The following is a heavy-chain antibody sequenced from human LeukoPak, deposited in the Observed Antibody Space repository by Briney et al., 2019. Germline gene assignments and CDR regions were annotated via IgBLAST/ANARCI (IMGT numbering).Heavy chain of an antibody. CDR2: ISGSGGST. V-gene: IGHV3-23*01. CDR3: AKDGYYYDSSGYSSFDY. D-gene: IGHD3-22*01. J-gene: IGHJ4*02. CDR1: GFTFSSYG. Sequence: GGSLRLSCAASGFTFSSYGMSWVRQAPGKGLEWVSAISGSGGSTYYADSVKGRFTISRDNSKNTLYLQMNSLRAEDTAVYYCAKDGYYYDSSGYSSFDYWGQGTLVTVSS.